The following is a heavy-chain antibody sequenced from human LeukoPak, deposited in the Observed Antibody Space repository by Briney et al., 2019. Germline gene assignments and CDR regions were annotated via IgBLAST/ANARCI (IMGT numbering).Heavy chain of an antibody. J-gene: IGHJ4*02. CDR1: GFIFSNYW. D-gene: IGHD7-27*01. Sequence: PGGSLRLSCEASGFIFSNYWMAWVRQAPGKGLEWVANIKEDGSDKNYVESMKGRYTISRDNAQNSLYLQMNRLGVEDTAVYYCARDFNWGFDYWGQGTLASVSS. V-gene: IGHV3-7*01. CDR3: ARDFNWGFDY. CDR2: IKEDGSDK.